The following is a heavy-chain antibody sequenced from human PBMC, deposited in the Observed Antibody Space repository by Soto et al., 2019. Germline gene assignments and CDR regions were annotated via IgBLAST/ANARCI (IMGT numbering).Heavy chain of an antibody. CDR2: ISGSGGSA. J-gene: IGHJ3*01. D-gene: IGHD6-19*01. Sequence: GGSLRLSCAASGFTFSNYAMDWVRQAPGKGLEGVSVISGSGGSAYYADSVQGRFTISRDNSKNTLYLQMNSLRAEDTAIYYCVREGSGWYSRGSFDFWGRGTMVTVSS. CDR1: GFTFSNYA. CDR3: VREGSGWYSRGSFDF. V-gene: IGHV3-23*01.